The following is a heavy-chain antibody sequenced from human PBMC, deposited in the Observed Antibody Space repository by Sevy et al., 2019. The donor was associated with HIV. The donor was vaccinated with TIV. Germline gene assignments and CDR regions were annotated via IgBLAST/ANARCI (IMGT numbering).Heavy chain of an antibody. J-gene: IGHJ4*02. V-gene: IGHV3-23*01. Sequence: GGSLRLSCAASGFKFDNYAMAWVRQAPGQGLVWVSAISVSGLLSYADSVKGRFTISRDSSKKMIYLHLNSLRADDTATYYCAKDGYSSGLLYYFDHWGQGTLVTVSS. D-gene: IGHD6-19*01. CDR3: AKDGYSSGLLYYFDH. CDR2: ISVSGLL. CDR1: GFKFDNYA.